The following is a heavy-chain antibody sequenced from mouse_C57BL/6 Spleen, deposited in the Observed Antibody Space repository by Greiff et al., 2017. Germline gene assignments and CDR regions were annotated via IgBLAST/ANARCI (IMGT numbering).Heavy chain of an antibody. V-gene: IGHV1-55*01. Sequence: QVQLQQPGAELVKPGASVTMSCKASGYTFTSYWITWLKQRPGQGLEWIGDIYPGSGSTNYNEKFKSKATLTVDTSSSTAYRQISSLTSEDSAVYYCARSPFDYWGQGTTLTVSS. CDR2: IYPGSGST. CDR1: GYTFTSYW. J-gene: IGHJ2*01. CDR3: ARSPFDY.